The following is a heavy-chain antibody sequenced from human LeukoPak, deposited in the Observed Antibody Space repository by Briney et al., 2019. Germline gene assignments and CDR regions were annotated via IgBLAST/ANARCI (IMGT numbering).Heavy chain of an antibody. CDR3: AKDFSLVVITPFDY. CDR2: ISGSGGST. V-gene: IGHV3-23*01. D-gene: IGHD3-22*01. CDR1: GFTFSSYA. J-gene: IGHJ4*02. Sequence: GGSLRLTCAASGFTFSSYAMSWVRQAPGKGLEWVSAISGSGGSTYYADSVKGRFTISRDNSKNTLYLQMNSLRAEDTAVYYCAKDFSLVVITPFDYWGQGTLVTVSS.